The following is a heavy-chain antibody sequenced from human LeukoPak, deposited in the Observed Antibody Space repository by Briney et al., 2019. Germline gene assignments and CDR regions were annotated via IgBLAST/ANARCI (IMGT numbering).Heavy chain of an antibody. CDR1: GFTFSSYA. CDR2: ISGSGGST. Sequence: GGSLRLSCAASGFTFSSYAMSWVRQAPGKGLEWVSAISGSGGSTYYADSVKGRFTISRDNSKNTLYLQMNSLRAEDTAVYYCAKEKVGPYTEYSSSDYYYYYYGMDVWGQGTTVIVSS. J-gene: IGHJ6*02. D-gene: IGHD6-13*01. CDR3: AKEKVGPYTEYSSSDYYYYYYGMDV. V-gene: IGHV3-23*01.